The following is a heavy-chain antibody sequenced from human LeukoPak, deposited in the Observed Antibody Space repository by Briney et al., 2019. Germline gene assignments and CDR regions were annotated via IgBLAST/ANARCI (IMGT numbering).Heavy chain of an antibody. J-gene: IGHJ4*02. Sequence: RSGGSLRLSCAASGFTFSSYAMSWVRQPPGKGLEWIGSIYYSGSTYYNPSLKSRVTISVDTSKNQFSLKLSSVTAADTAVYYCARLAFEYSSGWYGPRFYYFDYWGQGTLVTVSS. CDR2: IYYSGST. CDR1: GFTFSSYA. V-gene: IGHV4-39*01. D-gene: IGHD6-19*01. CDR3: ARLAFEYSSGWYGPRFYYFDY.